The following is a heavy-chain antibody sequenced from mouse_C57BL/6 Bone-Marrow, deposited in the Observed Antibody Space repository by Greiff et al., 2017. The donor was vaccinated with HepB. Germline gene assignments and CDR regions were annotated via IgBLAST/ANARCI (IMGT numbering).Heavy chain of an antibody. Sequence: QVQLQQPGAELVKPGASVKMSCKASGYTFTSYWITWVKQRPGQGLEWIGHLYPGSGSTNYNGKFESKATLTVDTSSSTAYMQLSSLTSADSAVYDCARDDLYYGNSYCDFDVWGTGTTVTVSS. V-gene: IGHV1-55*01. CDR1: GYTFTSYW. CDR2: LYPGSGST. D-gene: IGHD2-1*01. CDR3: ARDDLYYGNSYCDFDV. J-gene: IGHJ1*03.